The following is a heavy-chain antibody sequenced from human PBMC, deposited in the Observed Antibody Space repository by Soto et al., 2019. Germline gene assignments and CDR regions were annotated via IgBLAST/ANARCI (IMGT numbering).Heavy chain of an antibody. CDR2: INPNSGGT. V-gene: IGHV1-2*04. D-gene: IGHD3-9*01. Sequence: ASVKVSCKASGYTFTGYYMHWVRQAPGQGLEWMGWINPNSGGTNYAQKFQGWVTMTRDTSISTAYMELSRLRSDDTAVYYCARGPDVYDILTGEKSGDYYYGMDVWGQGTTVTVSS. CDR1: GYTFTGYY. CDR3: ARGPDVYDILTGEKSGDYYYGMDV. J-gene: IGHJ6*02.